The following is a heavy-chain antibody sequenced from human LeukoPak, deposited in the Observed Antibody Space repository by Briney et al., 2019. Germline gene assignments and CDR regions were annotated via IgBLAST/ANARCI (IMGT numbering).Heavy chain of an antibody. CDR1: GYTFTSSD. J-gene: IGHJ4*02. Sequence: ASVKVSCKASGYTFTSSDINWVRQATGEGLEWMGWMSPNSGDTGYAQKFQGRFTISRDNSKNTLHLQMNSLRAEDTAVYEDYYDSSGYPGGGQGTLVTVSS. V-gene: IGHV1-8*01. D-gene: IGHD3-22*01. CDR3: YYDSSGYPG. CDR2: MSPNSGDT.